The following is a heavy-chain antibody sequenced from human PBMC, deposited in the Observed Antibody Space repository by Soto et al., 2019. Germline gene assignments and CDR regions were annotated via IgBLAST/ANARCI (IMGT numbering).Heavy chain of an antibody. Sequence: GGSLRLSCAASGVTVSSNYMSWVRQAPGKGLEWVSVIYSGGSTYYADSVKGRFTISRDNSKNTLYLQMNSLRAEDRAVYYCARYGTGTRYYGMDVWGQGTTVTVSS. V-gene: IGHV3-66*01. CDR2: IYSGGST. D-gene: IGHD3-9*01. J-gene: IGHJ6*02. CDR1: GVTVSSNY. CDR3: ARYGTGTRYYGMDV.